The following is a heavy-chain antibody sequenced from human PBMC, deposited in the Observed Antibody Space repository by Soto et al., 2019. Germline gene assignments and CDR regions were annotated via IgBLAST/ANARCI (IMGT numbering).Heavy chain of an antibody. D-gene: IGHD5-18*01. CDR1: GGSISNYY. CDR3: AREVYTDVGGLGFYDAFDI. J-gene: IGHJ3*02. Sequence: PSETLSLTCTLSGGSISNYYWTWIRQTPGKGLEWIGYVYYSGNTNYNPSLKSRVSISVDMSKNQFSLGLSSVTAADTAMYYCAREVYTDVGGLGFYDAFDIWGPGTKVTVSS. V-gene: IGHV4-59*01. CDR2: VYYSGNT.